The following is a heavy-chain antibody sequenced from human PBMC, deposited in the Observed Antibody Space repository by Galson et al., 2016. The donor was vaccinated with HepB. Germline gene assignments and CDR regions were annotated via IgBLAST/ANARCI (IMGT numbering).Heavy chain of an antibody. CDR3: ARDIGDFWSGYSPHFDY. J-gene: IGHJ4*02. D-gene: IGHD3-3*01. Sequence: SLRLSCAASGFTFSSYGMHWVRQAPGKGLEWVAVIWYDGSNKYCADSVKGRFTISRDNFKNTLYLQMNSLRAEDTAVYYCARDIGDFWSGYSPHFDYWGQGTLVTVSS. V-gene: IGHV3-33*01. CDR2: IWYDGSNK. CDR1: GFTFSSYG.